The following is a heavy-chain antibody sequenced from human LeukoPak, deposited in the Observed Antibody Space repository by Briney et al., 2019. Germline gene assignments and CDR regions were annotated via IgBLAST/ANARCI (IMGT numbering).Heavy chain of an antibody. D-gene: IGHD3-22*01. Sequence: SGPTLVKPTQTLTLTCTFSGFSLSTSGVGVGWIRQPPGKALEWLALIYWDDDKRYSPSLKSRLTITKDTSKNQVVLTMTNMDPVDTATYYCAHRGFGGYDSSGYLSWYFDLWGRGTLVTVSP. V-gene: IGHV2-5*02. CDR2: IYWDDDK. CDR1: GFSLSTSGVG. CDR3: AHRGFGGYDSSGYLSWYFDL. J-gene: IGHJ2*01.